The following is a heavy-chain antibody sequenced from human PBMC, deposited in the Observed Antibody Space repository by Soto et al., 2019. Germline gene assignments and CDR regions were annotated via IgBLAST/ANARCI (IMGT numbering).Heavy chain of an antibody. CDR2: ISYDGSNK. CDR1: GFTLNTYA. J-gene: IGHJ4*02. V-gene: IGHV3-30-3*01. CDR3: ERTYYYDSKGYYRTFDY. Sequence: HPGGSLRLSCAGSGFTLNTYAMHWVRQAPGKGLEWVAIISYDGSNKYYADSVKGRLTISRDNSKNTMSLQMRSLRADETAVYYSERTYYYDSKGYYRTFDYWGQGTLVTVS. D-gene: IGHD3-22*01.